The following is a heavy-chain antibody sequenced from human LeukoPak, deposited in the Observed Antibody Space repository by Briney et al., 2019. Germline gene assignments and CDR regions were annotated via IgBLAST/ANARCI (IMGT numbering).Heavy chain of an antibody. CDR2: IIPIFGTA. Sequence: ASVKVSCKASGGTFSSYAINWVRQAPGQGLEWMGGIIPIFGTANYAQRFQGRVTITADESTSTAYMELSSLRSEDTAVYYCARETLGGRGYYFYGMDVWGQGTTVTVSS. CDR3: ARETLGGRGYYFYGMDV. J-gene: IGHJ6*02. CDR1: GGTFSSYA. V-gene: IGHV1-69*01. D-gene: IGHD4-23*01.